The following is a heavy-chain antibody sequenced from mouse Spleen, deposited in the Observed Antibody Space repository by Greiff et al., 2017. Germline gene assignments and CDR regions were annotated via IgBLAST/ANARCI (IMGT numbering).Heavy chain of an antibody. D-gene: IGHD2-1*01. CDR2: ISNGGGST. V-gene: IGHV5-12*01. J-gene: IGHJ3*01. Sequence: EVQVVESGGGLVQPGGSLKLSCAASGFTFSDYYMYWVRQTPEKRLEWVAYISNGGGSTYYPDTVKGRFTISRDNAKNTLYLQMSRLKSEDTAMYYCARHDGYGNPWFAYWGQGTLVTVSA. CDR1: GFTFSDYY. CDR3: ARHDGYGNPWFAY.